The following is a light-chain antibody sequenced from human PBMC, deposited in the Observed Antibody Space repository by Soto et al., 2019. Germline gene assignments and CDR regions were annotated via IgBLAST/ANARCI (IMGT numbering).Light chain of an antibody. CDR3: QQRHNWPLT. J-gene: IGKJ4*01. CDR2: DAS. V-gene: IGKV3-11*01. CDR1: ESVSND. Sequence: EMVLTQSPGTLSLSAGERTTLSCRASESVSNDLAWYQQKPGQSPRLLIYDASNRAAGIPARFSGSGSGTDFTLTISGLEPEDFAVYYCQQRHNWPLTFGGGTKVEIK.